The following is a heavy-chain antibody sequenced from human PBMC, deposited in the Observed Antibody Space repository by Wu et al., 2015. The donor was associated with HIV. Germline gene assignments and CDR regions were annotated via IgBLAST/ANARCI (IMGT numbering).Heavy chain of an antibody. Sequence: QVQLQESGPGLVKPSETLSLTCTVSGGSISSYYWSWIRQPPGKGLEWIGYIYYSGSTNYNPSLKSRVTISVDTSKNQFSLKLSSVTAADTAVYYCARESTMVRGVGAGAFDIWGQGDNGHRLF. CDR1: GGSISSYY. D-gene: IGHD3-10*01. V-gene: IGHV4-59*01. J-gene: IGHJ3*02. CDR2: IYYSGST. CDR3: ARESTMVRGVGAGAFDI.